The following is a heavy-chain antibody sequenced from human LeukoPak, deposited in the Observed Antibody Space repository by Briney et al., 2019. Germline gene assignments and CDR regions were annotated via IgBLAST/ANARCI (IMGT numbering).Heavy chain of an antibody. CDR3: GRHRSGSGTYFIDY. V-gene: IGHV3-7*01. D-gene: IGHD3-10*01. Sequence: GGSLRLSCVVSGFTFSSYSMIWVRQAPGKGLQWVANIKKDGSETKYVESVKGRFTISRDSAKNSLYLQMNSLRAEDTAVYYCGRHRSGSGTYFIDYWGQGTLVSVSS. CDR1: GFTFSSYS. CDR2: IKKDGSET. J-gene: IGHJ4*02.